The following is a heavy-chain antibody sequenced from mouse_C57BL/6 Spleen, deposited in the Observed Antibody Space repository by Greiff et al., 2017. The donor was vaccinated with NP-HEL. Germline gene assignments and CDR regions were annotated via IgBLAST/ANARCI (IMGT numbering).Heavy chain of an antibody. CDR2: IYPRSGNT. CDR3: ARGLLPGIDY. CDR1: GYTFTSYG. D-gene: IGHD1-1*01. Sequence: VQLKQPGAELVRPGSSVKLSCKASGYTFTSYGISWVKQRTGQGLEWIGEIYPRSGNTYYNEKFKGKATLTADKSSSTAYMELRSLTSEDSAVYFCARGLLPGIDYWGQGTTLTVSS. J-gene: IGHJ2*01. V-gene: IGHV1-81*01.